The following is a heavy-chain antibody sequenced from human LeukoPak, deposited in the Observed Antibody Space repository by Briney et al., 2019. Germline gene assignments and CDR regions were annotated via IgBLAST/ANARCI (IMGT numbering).Heavy chain of an antibody. CDR1: GGSFSGYY. J-gene: IGHJ4*02. Sequence: SETLSLTCAVYGGSFSGYYWSWIRQPPGKGLEWIGEINHSGSTNYNPSLKSRVTISVDTSKNQFSLKLSSVTAADTAVYYCARGRYEYVWGSYRSSVFDYWGQGTLVTVSS. CDR3: ARGRYEYVWGSYRSSVFDY. V-gene: IGHV4-34*01. CDR2: INHSGST. D-gene: IGHD3-16*02.